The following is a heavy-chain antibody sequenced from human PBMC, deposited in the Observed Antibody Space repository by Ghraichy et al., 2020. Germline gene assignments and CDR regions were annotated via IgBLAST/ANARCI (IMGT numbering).Heavy chain of an antibody. D-gene: IGHD5-24*01. CDR3: AREPIDGYGDPNTADSFDY. J-gene: IGHJ4*02. Sequence: ASVKVSCKASGYTFTGYHIHWIRQAPGQGFEWMGGIYTHSGDTNYAQKFQGRVTMTRDTSISTAYMELSSLRSDDTAVYSCAREPIDGYGDPNTADSFDYWGQGTLVTVSS. CDR1: GYTFTGYH. V-gene: IGHV1-2*02. CDR2: IYTHSGDT.